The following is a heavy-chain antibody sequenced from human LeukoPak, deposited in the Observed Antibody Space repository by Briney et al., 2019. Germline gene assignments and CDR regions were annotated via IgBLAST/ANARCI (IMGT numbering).Heavy chain of an antibody. CDR3: ARDDCSTPGCHFY. CDR1: GGSITSYS. J-gene: IGHJ4*02. CDR2: MYASGIT. D-gene: IGHD2-2*01. Sequence: KPSEILSLTCTVSGGSITSYSWAWIRQPAGKRPEWIGRMYASGITNYNPSLKSRLAMSMATSKNQFSLTLASVTAADTAVYYCARDDCSTPGCHFYWGQGTLVTVSS. V-gene: IGHV4-4*07.